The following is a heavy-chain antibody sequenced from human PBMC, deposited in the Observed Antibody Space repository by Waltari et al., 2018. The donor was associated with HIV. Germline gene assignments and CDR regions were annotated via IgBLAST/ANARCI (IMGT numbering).Heavy chain of an antibody. CDR2: IYHSGST. Sequence: QVQLQESGPGLVKPSETLSLTCAVSVYSISRGYYWGWIRQPPGKGLEWIGSIYHSGSTYYNPSLKSRVTISVDTSKNQFSLKLSSVTAADTAVYYCARSGRETNPFDAFDIWGQGTMVTVSS. CDR3: ARSGRETNPFDAFDI. J-gene: IGHJ3*02. D-gene: IGHD1-26*01. CDR1: VYSISRGYY. V-gene: IGHV4-38-2*01.